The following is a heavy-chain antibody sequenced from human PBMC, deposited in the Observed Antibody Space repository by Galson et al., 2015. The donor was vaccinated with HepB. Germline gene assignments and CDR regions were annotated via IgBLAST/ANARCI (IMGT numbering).Heavy chain of an antibody. D-gene: IGHD2-2*02. Sequence: SLRLSCAASGFTVSSNYMSWVRQAPGKGLEWVSVIYSGGSTYYADSVKGRFTISRDNSKNTVYLQMNSLRAEDTAVYYCARGGCSSTSCYTLDYWGQGTLVTVSS. CDR3: ARGGCSSTSCYTLDY. J-gene: IGHJ4*02. CDR1: GFTVSSNY. CDR2: IYSGGST. V-gene: IGHV3-53*01.